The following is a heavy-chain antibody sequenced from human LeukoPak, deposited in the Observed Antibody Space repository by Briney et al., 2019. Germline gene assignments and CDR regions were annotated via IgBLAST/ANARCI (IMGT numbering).Heavy chain of an antibody. D-gene: IGHD6-13*01. CDR1: GHTLTGLS. V-gene: IGHV1-24*01. J-gene: IGHJ4*02. CDR3: TTDLAIAAAGTYTSIDY. Sequence: ASVKVSCKVSGHTLTGLSMHWVRQAPGKGLEWMGGFYPEEGETTYAQKFQGRVTMTADTSTDTAYMDLSSLRSEDTAVYYCTTDLAIAAAGTYTSIDYWGQGTQVTVSS. CDR2: FYPEEGET.